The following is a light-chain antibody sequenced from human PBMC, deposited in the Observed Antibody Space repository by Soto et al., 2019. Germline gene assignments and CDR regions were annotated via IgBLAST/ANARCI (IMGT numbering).Light chain of an antibody. CDR2: DAA. CDR3: QQYNSYSLA. Sequence: DIQMTQSPSTLSASVGDRVTITCRASQSISSWLAWYQQKPGKAPKLLIYDAASLDSGVPSRFGGSGSGTEFTLTISILHPDDFATYYCQQYNSYSLAFGGGTKVEIK. J-gene: IGKJ4*01. CDR1: QSISSW. V-gene: IGKV1-5*01.